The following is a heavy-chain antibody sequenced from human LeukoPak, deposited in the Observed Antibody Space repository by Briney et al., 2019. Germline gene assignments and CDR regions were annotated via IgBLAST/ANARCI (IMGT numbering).Heavy chain of an antibody. V-gene: IGHV3-21*01. CDR3: ARDYGSGSYDYYGMDV. Sequence: GGSLRLSCAASGFTFSSYSMNWVRQAPGKGLEWVSSISSSSSYIYYADSVKGRFTISRDNAKNSLYLQMNSLRAEDTAVYYCARDYGSGSYDYYGMDVRGKGTTVTVSS. CDR1: GFTFSSYS. J-gene: IGHJ6*04. CDR2: ISSSSSYI. D-gene: IGHD3-10*01.